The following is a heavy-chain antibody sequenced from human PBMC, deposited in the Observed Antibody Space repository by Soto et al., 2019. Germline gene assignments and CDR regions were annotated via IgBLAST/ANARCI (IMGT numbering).Heavy chain of an antibody. V-gene: IGHV4-31*03. CDR1: GGSISSGAYY. J-gene: IGHJ4*02. CDR2: IYYSGDT. CDR3: ARVESASWFDY. Sequence: QVQLQESGPGLVKPSQTLSLTCTVSGGSISSGAYYWSWIRQHPGKGLEWIGYIYYSGDTQYNPSLKSRVTISIDMSKNQFSLNLSSVTAADTAIYYCARVESASWFDYWGQGTLVTVSS. D-gene: IGHD2-2*01.